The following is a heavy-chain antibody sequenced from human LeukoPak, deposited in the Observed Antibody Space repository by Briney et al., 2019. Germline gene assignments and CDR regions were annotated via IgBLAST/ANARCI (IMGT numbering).Heavy chain of an antibody. CDR2: IYTSGST. CDR3: AREGDQHLDGRYYYFDY. Sequence: SETLSLTCTVSGGSINGGTYYWTWIRQPAGRGLEWIGRIYTSGSTNYNPSLKSRVTISVYTSTNQFSLKLRSVTAADTAVYYCAREGDQHLDGRYYYFDYWGQGTLVTVSS. D-gene: IGHD3-10*01. CDR1: GGSINGGTYY. J-gene: IGHJ4*02. V-gene: IGHV4-61*02.